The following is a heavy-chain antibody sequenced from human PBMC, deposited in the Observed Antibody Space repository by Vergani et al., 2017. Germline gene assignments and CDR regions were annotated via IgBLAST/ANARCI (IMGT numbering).Heavy chain of an antibody. CDR2: TYYRSKWYN. CDR1: GDSVSSNSAA. D-gene: IGHD2-15*01. Sequence: QVQLQQSGPGLVKPSQTLSLTCAISGDSVSSNSAAWNWIRQSPSRGLEWLGRTYYRSKWYNDYAVSVKSRITINPDTSKNQFSLQLNSVTPEDTAVYYWARGYCSGGSCRLEYFQHWGQGTLVTVSS. J-gene: IGHJ1*01. CDR3: ARGYCSGGSCRLEYFQH. V-gene: IGHV6-1*01.